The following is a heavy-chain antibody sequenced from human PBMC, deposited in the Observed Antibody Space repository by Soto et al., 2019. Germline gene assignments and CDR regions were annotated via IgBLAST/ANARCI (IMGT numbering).Heavy chain of an antibody. J-gene: IGHJ5*02. CDR3: ARDPNPYYYDRNSGWFDP. V-gene: IGHV3-33*01. CDR2: IWYDGSNK. CDR1: GFTFSSYG. Sequence: GGSLRLSCAASGFTFSSYGMHWVRQAPGKGLEWVAVIWYDGSNKYYADSVKGRFTISRDNSKNTLYLQMNSLRAEDTAVYYCARDPNPYYYDRNSGWFDPWGQGTLVTVSS. D-gene: IGHD3-22*01.